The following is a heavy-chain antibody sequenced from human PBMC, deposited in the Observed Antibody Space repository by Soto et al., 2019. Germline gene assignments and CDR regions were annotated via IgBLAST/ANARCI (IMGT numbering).Heavy chain of an antibody. CDR1: GGSISSGGYS. Sequence: SETLSLTCAVSGGSISSGGYSWSWIRLPPGKGLEWIGYIYHSGSTYYNPSLKSRVTISVDRSKNQFSLKLSSVTAADTAVYYCARGGVVTAQGHSAFDIWGQGTMVTVSS. V-gene: IGHV4-30-2*01. CDR2: IYHSGST. CDR3: ARGGVVTAQGHSAFDI. J-gene: IGHJ3*02. D-gene: IGHD2-21*02.